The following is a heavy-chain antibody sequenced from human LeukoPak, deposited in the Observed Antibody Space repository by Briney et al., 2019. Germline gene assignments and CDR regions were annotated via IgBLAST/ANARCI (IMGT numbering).Heavy chain of an antibody. J-gene: IGHJ3*02. D-gene: IGHD3-9*01. V-gene: IGHV3-30-3*01. CDR3: VILYYDILTGYPNAFDI. Sequence: PGGSLRLSCAASGFTFSNYAMHWARQAPGKGVEWVAVISYDGTNKYYADSVKGRFTISRDNSKNTLCLQVDRLRAEDTAVYYCVILYYDILTGYPNAFDIWGQGTMVTVSS. CDR1: GFTFSNYA. CDR2: ISYDGTNK.